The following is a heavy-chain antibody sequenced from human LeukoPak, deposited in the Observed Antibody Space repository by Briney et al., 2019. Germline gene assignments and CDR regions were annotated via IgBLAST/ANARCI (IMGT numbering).Heavy chain of an antibody. D-gene: IGHD6-6*01. CDR2: ISGSGGST. V-gene: IGHV3-23*01. CDR1: GFTFSSYA. Sequence: AGGSLRLSCAASGFTFSSYAMSWVRQAPGKGLEWVSAISGSGGSTYYADSVKGRFTISRDNSKNMLYLQMNSLRAEDTAVYYCAKAVSSKDYFDYWGQGTLVTVSS. J-gene: IGHJ4*02. CDR3: AKAVSSKDYFDY.